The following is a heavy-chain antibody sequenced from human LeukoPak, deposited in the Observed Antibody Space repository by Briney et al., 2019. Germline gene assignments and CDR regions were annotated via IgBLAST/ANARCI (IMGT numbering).Heavy chain of an antibody. CDR1: GFTFSSYW. V-gene: IGHV3-74*01. J-gene: IGHJ3*02. CDR2: VNVDGRCT. CDR3: ARGIGIGAVDT. D-gene: IGHD2/OR15-2a*01. Sequence: GGSLRLSCAASGFTFSSYWMHWVRQAPGKGLVWVSRVNVDGRCTTYADSVKGRLTISRDNAKKTLYLQINSLRPEDTAFYYCARGIGIGAVDTWGRGTKVTVFS.